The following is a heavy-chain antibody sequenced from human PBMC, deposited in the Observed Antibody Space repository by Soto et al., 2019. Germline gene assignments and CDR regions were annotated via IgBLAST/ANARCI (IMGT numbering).Heavy chain of an antibody. J-gene: IGHJ4*02. V-gene: IGHV1-69*13. D-gene: IGHD2-21*02. CDR3: ARADVVVTAPRPRFDY. CDR1: GGTFSSYA. Sequence: GASVKVSCKASGGTFSSYAISWVRQAPGQGLEWMGGIIPIFGTANYAQKFQGRVTITADESTSTAYMELSSLRSEDTAVYYCARADVVVTAPRPRFDYWGQGTLVTVSS. CDR2: IIPIFGTA.